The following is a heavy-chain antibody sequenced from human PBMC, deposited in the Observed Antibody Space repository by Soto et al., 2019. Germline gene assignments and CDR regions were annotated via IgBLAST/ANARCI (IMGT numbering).Heavy chain of an antibody. CDR3: ARSVFP. V-gene: IGHV4-31*03. Sequence: QVQLQESGPGLVKPSQTLSLTCTVSGGSISSGGYYWNWIRQHPGKGLEWIGYIYYIGSTYYIPSLKRRVTISLDTSKNQFSLTLSSVTAADTAVYYCARSVFPWGQGTLVTVSS. J-gene: IGHJ5*02. CDR2: IYYIGST. CDR1: GGSISSGGYY.